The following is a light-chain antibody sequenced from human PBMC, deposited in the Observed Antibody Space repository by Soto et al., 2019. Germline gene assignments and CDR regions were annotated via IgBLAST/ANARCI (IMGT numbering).Light chain of an antibody. CDR1: QSVSSN. V-gene: IGKV3-15*01. Sequence: EIVMTQSPATLSVSPGERATLSCRASQSVSSNLAWYQQKPGQAPRLLIYGASTRATGIPARFSGSGSGTEFTLNISSLQSEYFAVYYCQQYNNWPPFTFGPGTKVDIK. CDR3: QQYNNWPPFT. CDR2: GAS. J-gene: IGKJ3*01.